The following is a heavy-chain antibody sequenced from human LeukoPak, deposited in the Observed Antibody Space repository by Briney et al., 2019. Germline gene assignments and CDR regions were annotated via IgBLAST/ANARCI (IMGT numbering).Heavy chain of an antibody. Sequence: ASVKVSCKASGYTFTSYGISWVRQAPGQGLEWMGWISAYNGNTNYAQKLQGRVTMTTDTSTSTAYMELRSLRSDDTAVYYCAGGWYGDYYYYMDVWGKGTTVTVSS. CDR2: ISAYNGNT. D-gene: IGHD6-19*01. J-gene: IGHJ6*03. CDR3: AGGWYGDYYYYMDV. CDR1: GYTFTSYG. V-gene: IGHV1-18*01.